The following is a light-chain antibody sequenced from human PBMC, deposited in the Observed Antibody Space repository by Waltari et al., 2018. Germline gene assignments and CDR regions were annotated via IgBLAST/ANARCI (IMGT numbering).Light chain of an antibody. CDR1: QYITGSW. J-gene: IGKJ4*01. Sequence: EIVLTQSPGTLSLSPGERVTLSCRASQYITGSWMTWYHQKPGQAPRLLIYAASNRAPGVPERFSGSGSGTDFTLTISRLEPEDSAIYYCQQYDGSVVTFGGGTKVEIK. CDR2: AAS. CDR3: QQYDGSVVT. V-gene: IGKV3-20*01.